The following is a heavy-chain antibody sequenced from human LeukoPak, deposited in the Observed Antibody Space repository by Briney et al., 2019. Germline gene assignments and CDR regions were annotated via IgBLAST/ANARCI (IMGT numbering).Heavy chain of an antibody. J-gene: IGHJ3*02. V-gene: IGHV1-18*04. Sequence: ASVKVSCKASGYTFTSYGISWVRQAPGQGLEWMGWISAYNGNTNYAQKLQGRVTMTTDTSTSTAYMELRSLRSDDTAVDYCARDLEIQLWLGTCDAFDIWGQGTMVTVSS. CDR3: ARDLEIQLWLGTCDAFDI. D-gene: IGHD5-18*01. CDR2: ISAYNGNT. CDR1: GYTFTSYG.